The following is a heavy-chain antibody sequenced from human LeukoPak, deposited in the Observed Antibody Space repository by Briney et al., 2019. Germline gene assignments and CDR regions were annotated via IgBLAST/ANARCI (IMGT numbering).Heavy chain of an antibody. CDR3: AKRYSS. V-gene: IGHV3-53*01. Sequence: GGSLRLSCTASGFTVSSNYLSWVRQAPGRGLEWVSIIYGGGGTYYAASVKGRFTISRDNSKNTLYLQMNSLRAEDTAVYYCAKRYSSWGQGTLVTVSS. D-gene: IGHD6-13*01. J-gene: IGHJ4*02. CDR2: IYGGGGT. CDR1: GFTVSSNY.